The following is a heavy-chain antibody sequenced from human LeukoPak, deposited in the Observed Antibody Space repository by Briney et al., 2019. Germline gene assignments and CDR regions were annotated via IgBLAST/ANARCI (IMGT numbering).Heavy chain of an antibody. CDR2: ISYDGSNK. CDR3: ARGGSGADY. D-gene: IGHD2-15*01. J-gene: IGHJ4*02. Sequence: GGSLRLSCAASGFTFSSYAMHWVRQAPGKGLEWVAVISYDGSNKYYADSVKGRFTISRDNSKNTLYLQMNSLRAEDTAVYYCARGGSGADYWGQGTLVTVSS. V-gene: IGHV3-30-3*01. CDR1: GFTFSSYA.